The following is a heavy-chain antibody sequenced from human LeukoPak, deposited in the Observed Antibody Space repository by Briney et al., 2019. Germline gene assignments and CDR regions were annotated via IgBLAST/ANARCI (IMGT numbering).Heavy chain of an antibody. Sequence: GGSLRLSCAASGFTFSSYEMNWVRQAPGKGLEWVSGINWNGGSTGYADSVKGRFTISRDNAKNSLYLQMNSLRAEDTALYYCARDLVGATFYGFDYWGQGTLVTVSS. CDR3: ARDLVGATFYGFDY. J-gene: IGHJ4*02. CDR2: INWNGGST. CDR1: GFTFSSYE. V-gene: IGHV3-20*04. D-gene: IGHD1-26*01.